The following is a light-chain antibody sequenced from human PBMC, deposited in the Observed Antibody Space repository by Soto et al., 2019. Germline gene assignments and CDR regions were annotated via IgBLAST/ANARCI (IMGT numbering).Light chain of an antibody. J-gene: IGKJ1*01. CDR2: LGS. CDR3: MQAQQIPPT. Sequence: DIVITQSPLSLSVTPGEPASISCSSSQSLLHTSGDNYLDWYLQRPGQSPQLLIYLGSKRASGVSDRFSGSGSGTRFTLRISRLEADALGSYYCMQAQQIPPTFGQGTKVDIK. CDR1: QSLLHTSGDNY. V-gene: IGKV2-28*01.